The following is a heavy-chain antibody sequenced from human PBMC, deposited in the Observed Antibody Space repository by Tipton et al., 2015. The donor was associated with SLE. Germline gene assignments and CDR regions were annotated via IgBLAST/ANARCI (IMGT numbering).Heavy chain of an antibody. CDR2: IYDSGST. J-gene: IGHJ4*02. V-gene: IGHV4-59*01. D-gene: IGHD2-8*01. CDR1: GGSISSYY. Sequence: TLSLTCTVSGGSISSYYWSWIRQPPGKGLEWIGYIYDSGSTNYNPSLKSRVTISVDTSKNQFSLRLSSVTAADTAVYYCVRLRSKVLIDYWGQGTLVTVSS. CDR3: VRLRSKVLIDY.